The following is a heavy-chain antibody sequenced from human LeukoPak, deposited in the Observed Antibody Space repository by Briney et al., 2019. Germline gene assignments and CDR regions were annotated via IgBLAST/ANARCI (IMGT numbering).Heavy chain of an antibody. CDR2: INPNSGGT. Sequence: GASVKVSCKASGYTFTSYGISWVRQAPGRGLEWMGWINPNSGGTNYAQKFQGRVTMTRDTSISTAYMELSRLRSDDTAVYYCAKDLQKRWLQFKSDGGFDYWGQGTLVTVSS. V-gene: IGHV1-2*02. D-gene: IGHD5-24*01. CDR3: AKDLQKRWLQFKSDGGFDY. J-gene: IGHJ4*02. CDR1: GYTFTSYG.